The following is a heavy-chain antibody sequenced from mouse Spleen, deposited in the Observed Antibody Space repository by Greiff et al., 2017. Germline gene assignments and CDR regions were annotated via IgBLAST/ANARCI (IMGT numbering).Heavy chain of an antibody. V-gene: IGHV2-6-7*01. CDR2: IWGDGST. Sequence: QVQLQQSGPGLVAPSQSLSITCTVSGFSLTGYGVHWVRQPPGKGLEWLGMIWGDGSTDYNSALKSRLSISKDNSKSQVFLKMNSLQTDDTARYYGARDKGVYYGYLYAMDYWGQGTSVTVSS. CDR1: GFSLTGYG. CDR3: ARDKGVYYGYLYAMDY. D-gene: IGHD2-2*01. J-gene: IGHJ4*01.